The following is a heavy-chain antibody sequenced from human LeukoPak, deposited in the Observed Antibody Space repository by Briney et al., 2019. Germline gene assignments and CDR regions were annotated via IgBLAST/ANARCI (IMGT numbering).Heavy chain of an antibody. CDR1: GGSISSGGYS. D-gene: IGHD6-13*01. CDR2: IYHSGNT. J-gene: IGHJ5*02. CDR3: ARGGDLAAAGRYNWFDP. V-gene: IGHV4-30-2*01. Sequence: SETLSLTCAVSGGSISSGGYSWSWIRQPPGKGLEWIGYIYHSGNTSYNPSLKSRVTISVDRSKNQFSLKLSSVTAADTAVYYCARGGDLAAAGRYNWFDPWGQGTLVTVSS.